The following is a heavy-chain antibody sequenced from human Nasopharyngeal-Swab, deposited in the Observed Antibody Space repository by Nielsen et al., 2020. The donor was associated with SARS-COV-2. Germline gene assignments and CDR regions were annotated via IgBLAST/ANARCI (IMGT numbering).Heavy chain of an antibody. V-gene: IGHV3-21*01. CDR1: GFTFNNYN. CDR2: ISSSSTYI. D-gene: IGHD3-3*01. Sequence: GGSLRLSCVASGFTFNNYNFNWVRQAPGKGLEWVSSISSSSTYIYYADSVKGRLTISRDNTKNSLSLQMNSLRAEDTAVYYCARDGLDYDFWSAYFMDVWGQGTTVTVSS. J-gene: IGHJ6*02. CDR3: ARDGLDYDFWSAYFMDV.